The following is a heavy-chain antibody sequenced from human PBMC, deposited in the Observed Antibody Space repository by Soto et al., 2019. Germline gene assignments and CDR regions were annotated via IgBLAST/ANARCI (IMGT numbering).Heavy chain of an antibody. D-gene: IGHD2-15*01. Sequence: QANGQGLEWMGWMNPNSGNTGYAQKFQGRVTMTRNTSISTAYMELSSLRSEDTAVYYCARGIPATATPDYWGQGTLVTVSS. V-gene: IGHV1-8*01. CDR2: MNPNSGNT. J-gene: IGHJ4*02. CDR3: ARGIPATATPDY.